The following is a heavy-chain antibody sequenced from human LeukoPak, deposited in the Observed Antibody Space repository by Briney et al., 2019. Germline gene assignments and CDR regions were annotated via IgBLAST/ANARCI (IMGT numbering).Heavy chain of an antibody. D-gene: IGHD3-22*01. J-gene: IGHJ4*02. CDR2: INPSGGST. CDR1: GYTLTSYD. CDR3: ARHYYYDSSGYRHYYFDY. Sequence: GASVKVSCKASGYTLTSYDINWVRQAPGQGLEWMGIINPSGGSTSYAQKFQGRVTMTRDMSTSTVYMELSSLRSEDTAVYYCARHYYYDSSGYRHYYFDYWGQGTLVTVSS. V-gene: IGHV1-46*01.